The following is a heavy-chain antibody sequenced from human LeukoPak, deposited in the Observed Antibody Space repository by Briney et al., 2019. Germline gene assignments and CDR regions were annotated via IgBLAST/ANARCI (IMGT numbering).Heavy chain of an antibody. CDR2: ISYDGSEK. CDR3: AREMAMAVAGISWFDP. CDR1: GFTFSSYG. Sequence: GRSLRLSCAASGFTFSSYGMHWVRQAPGKGLEWVAVISYDGSEKYYVDSVKGRFTISRDNAKNSLSLQMNSLRAEDTAVYYCAREMAMAVAGISWFDPWGQGTLVTVSS. D-gene: IGHD6-19*01. V-gene: IGHV3-30*03. J-gene: IGHJ5*02.